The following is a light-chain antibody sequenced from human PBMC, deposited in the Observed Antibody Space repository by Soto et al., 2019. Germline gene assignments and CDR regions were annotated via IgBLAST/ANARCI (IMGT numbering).Light chain of an antibody. V-gene: IGKV3-20*01. CDR1: RNVDSNS. CDR3: QQYGSLSWT. Sequence: EIVLTQSPGTLSLSPGERATLSCRASRNVDSNSLAWYQQKPGQAPRIIIFGASGRATGIPDRFSGSGSGTDFTLTISRLEPEDFAVYYCQQYGSLSWTFGQGTKVEIK. CDR2: GAS. J-gene: IGKJ1*01.